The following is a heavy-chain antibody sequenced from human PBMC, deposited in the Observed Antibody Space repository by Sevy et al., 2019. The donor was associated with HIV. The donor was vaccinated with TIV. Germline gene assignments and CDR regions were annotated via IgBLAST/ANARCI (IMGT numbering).Heavy chain of an antibody. J-gene: IGHJ4*02. Sequence: GGSLRLSCAASGFTFSRYGMHWVRQAPGKGLEWVAFIRSDGSTKCYTESVKGLFTISRDNSKNTLYLQMNSLRTEDTALYYCAKGPSPMITFGGVTDYWGQGTLVTVSS. CDR1: GFTFSRYG. CDR3: AKGPSPMITFGGVTDY. D-gene: IGHD3-16*01. V-gene: IGHV3-30*02. CDR2: IRSDGSTK.